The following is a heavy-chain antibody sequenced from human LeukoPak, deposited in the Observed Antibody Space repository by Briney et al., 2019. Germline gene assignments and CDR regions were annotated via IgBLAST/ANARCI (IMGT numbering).Heavy chain of an antibody. CDR1: GYSFTNYR. D-gene: IGHD1-26*01. CDR3: ARSTTGGSYHYYFDY. CDR2: IYPVDSYI. V-gene: IGHV5-51*01. Sequence: GESLKISCKGSGYSFTNYRIGWVRQMPGKGLEWMGIIYPVDSYIRYSPSFQGQVTISAAKSISTAYLQWSSLKASDTAMYYCARSTTGGSYHYYFDYWGQGTLVTVSS. J-gene: IGHJ4*02.